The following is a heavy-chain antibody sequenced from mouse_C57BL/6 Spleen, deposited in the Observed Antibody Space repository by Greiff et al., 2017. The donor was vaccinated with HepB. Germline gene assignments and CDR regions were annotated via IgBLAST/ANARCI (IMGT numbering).Heavy chain of an antibody. Sequence: EVKLVESGEGLVKPGGSLKLSCAASGFTFSSYAMSWVRQTPEKRLEWVAYISSGGDYIYYADTVKGRFTISRDNARNTLYLQMSSLKSEDTAMYYCTRDDYEDWFAYWGQGTLVTVSA. CDR3: TRDDYEDWFAY. CDR1: GFTFSSYA. D-gene: IGHD2-4*01. V-gene: IGHV5-9-1*02. J-gene: IGHJ3*01. CDR2: ISSGGDYI.